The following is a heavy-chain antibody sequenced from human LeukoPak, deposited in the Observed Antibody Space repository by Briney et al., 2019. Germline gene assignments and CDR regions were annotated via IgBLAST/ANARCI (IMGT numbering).Heavy chain of an antibody. CDR2: IYYSGST. J-gene: IGHJ3*01. CDR1: GGSISSSSYY. D-gene: IGHD6-13*01. Sequence: KTSETLSLTCTVSGGSISSSSYYWGWIRQPPGKGLEWIGSIYYSGSTYYNPSLKSRVTISVDTSKNQVSLELSSVTAADTAVYYCARVGAGGPRHALDVWGQGTMVTVSS. V-gene: IGHV4-39*07. CDR3: ARVGAGGPRHALDV.